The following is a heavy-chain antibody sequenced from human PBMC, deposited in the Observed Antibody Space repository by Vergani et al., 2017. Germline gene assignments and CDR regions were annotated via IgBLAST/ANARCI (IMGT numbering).Heavy chain of an antibody. V-gene: IGHV3-30*18. Sequence: QAKLVESGGGVVQPGGSLRLSCAASGFTFSNFGMHWVRQAPGKGLEWVALISHDGSVSFYGTSVTGRLTISRDNSKNTLFLQLSSLKAEDTSVYYCAKAAGMGITVSATIDSWGQGTLVLVSS. CDR1: GFTFSNFG. CDR2: ISHDGSVS. J-gene: IGHJ4*02. CDR3: AKAAGMGITVSATIDS. D-gene: IGHD3-10*02.